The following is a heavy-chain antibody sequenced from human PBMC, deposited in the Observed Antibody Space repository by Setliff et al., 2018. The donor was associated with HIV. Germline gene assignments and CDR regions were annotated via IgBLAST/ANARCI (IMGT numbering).Heavy chain of an antibody. Sequence: SETLSLTCAVYGGSFSGYYWSWIRQPPGKRLEWIGEINHSGSTNYNPSLKSRVTISVDTSKNQFSLKLSSVTAADTAVYYCARGLEAYSGYGIDYWGQGTLVTVSS. V-gene: IGHV4-34*01. CDR3: ARGLEAYSGYGIDY. CDR1: GGSFSGYY. D-gene: IGHD5-12*01. J-gene: IGHJ4*02. CDR2: INHSGST.